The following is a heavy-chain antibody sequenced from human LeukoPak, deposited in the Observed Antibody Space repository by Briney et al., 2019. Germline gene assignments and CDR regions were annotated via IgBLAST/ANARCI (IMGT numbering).Heavy chain of an antibody. CDR3: ASEPRKSGSLEGGFDY. V-gene: IGHV3-11*01. CDR1: GFTFSDYY. CDR2: ISSSGSTI. Sequence: VGSLRLSCAASGFTFSDYYMSWIRQAPGKGLEWVSYISSSGSTIYYADSVKGRFTISRDNAKNSLYLQMNSLRAEDTAVYYCASEPRKSGSLEGGFDYWGQGTLVTVSS. J-gene: IGHJ4*02. D-gene: IGHD1-26*01.